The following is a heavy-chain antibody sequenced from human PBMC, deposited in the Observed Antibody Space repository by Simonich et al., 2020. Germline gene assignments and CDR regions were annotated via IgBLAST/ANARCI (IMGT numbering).Heavy chain of an antibody. CDR1: GFTVSSNY. CDR3: ARWTATGYYFDY. D-gene: IGHD1-1*01. V-gene: IGHV3-53*01. J-gene: IGHJ4*02. Sequence: EVQLVESGGGLIQPGGSLRLSCAASGFTVSSNYMSWVRQAPGKGLEGVSFIYSGGSTYDADSVKGRFTISRDNSKNTLYLQINSLRAEDTAVYYCARWTATGYYFDYWGQGTLVTVSS. CDR2: IYSGGST.